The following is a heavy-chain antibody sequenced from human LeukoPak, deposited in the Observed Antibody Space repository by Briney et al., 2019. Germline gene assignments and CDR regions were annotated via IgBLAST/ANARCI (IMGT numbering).Heavy chain of an antibody. CDR1: GFTFSSYW. Sequence: GGSLRLSCAASGFTFSSYWIHWVRQAPGKGLVWVSRINTDGSSTSYADSVKGRFTISRDNAKNTLYLQMNSLRAEDTAVYYCARVSETIFGVVINYFDYWGQGTLVTVSS. CDR2: INTDGSST. CDR3: ARVSETIFGVVINYFDY. J-gene: IGHJ4*02. D-gene: IGHD3-3*01. V-gene: IGHV3-74*01.